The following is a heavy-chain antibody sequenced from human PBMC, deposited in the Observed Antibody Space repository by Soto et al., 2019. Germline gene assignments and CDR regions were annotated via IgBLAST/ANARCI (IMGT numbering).Heavy chain of an antibody. CDR2: IYHSGST. CDR1: GGSIRSGGFS. CDR3: ARVPLY. Sequence: PSEILCLTRAVSGGSIRSGGFSWSWIRQPPGKGLEWIGYIYHSGSTYYNPSLKSRVTISVDRSKNQFSLKLSSVTAADAAVYYCARVPLYWGQGTLVTVSP. J-gene: IGHJ4*02. V-gene: IGHV4-30-2*01.